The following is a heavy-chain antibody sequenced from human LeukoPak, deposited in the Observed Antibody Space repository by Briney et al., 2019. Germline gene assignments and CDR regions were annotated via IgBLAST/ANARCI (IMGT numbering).Heavy chain of an antibody. V-gene: IGHV4-61*02. J-gene: IGHJ4*02. CDR3: ARLNSGTYWGAFDY. D-gene: IGHD1-26*01. CDR1: GGSISSGSDY. CDR2: ISATGST. Sequence: SETLSLTCTVSGGSISSGSDYWSWIRQPAGKGLEWIGRISATGSTNSNPSLKSRVTISVDTSKSQFSLKLTSVTAADTAVYFCARLNSGTYWGAFDYWGQGTLVTVSS.